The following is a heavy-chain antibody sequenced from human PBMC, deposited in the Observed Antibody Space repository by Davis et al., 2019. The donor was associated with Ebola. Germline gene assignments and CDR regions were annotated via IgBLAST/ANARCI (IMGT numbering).Heavy chain of an antibody. J-gene: IGHJ6*02. CDR2: IYSGGST. CDR1: GFTFSSYN. Sequence: GGSLRLSCAASGFTFSSYNMSWVRQAPGKGLEWVSVIYSGGSTYYADSVKGRFTISRDNAKNSLYLQMNSLRAEDTAVYYCTDYYYYGMDVWGQGTTVTVSS. V-gene: IGHV3-66*01. CDR3: TDYYYYGMDV.